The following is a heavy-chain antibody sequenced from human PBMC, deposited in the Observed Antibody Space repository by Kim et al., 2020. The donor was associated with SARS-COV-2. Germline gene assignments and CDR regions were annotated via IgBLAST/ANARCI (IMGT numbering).Heavy chain of an antibody. CDR3: ARLVPTTSYHYGSGSRWGAFDI. CDR2: IYYSGST. Sequence: SETLSLTCTVSGGSISSSSYYWGWIRQPPGKGLEWIGSIYYSGSTYYNASLKSRVTIFVDTSKNQFSLKLSSVTAADTAVYYCARLVPTTSYHYGSGSRWGAFDIWGQGTMVTVSS. J-gene: IGHJ3*02. CDR1: GGSISSSSYY. V-gene: IGHV4-39*01. D-gene: IGHD3-10*01.